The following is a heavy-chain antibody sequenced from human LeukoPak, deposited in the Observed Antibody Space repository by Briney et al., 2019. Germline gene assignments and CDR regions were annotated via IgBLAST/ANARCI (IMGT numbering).Heavy chain of an antibody. CDR2: IYYSGST. D-gene: IGHD3-16*01. CDR1: GGSISSYY. J-gene: IGHJ5*02. Sequence: SETLSLTCTVSGGSISSYYWSWIRQPPGKGLEWIGYIYYSGSTNYNPSLKSRVTISVDTSKNQFSLKLSSVTAADTAVYYCARVEGLYWFGPWGQGTLVTVSS. V-gene: IGHV4-59*01. CDR3: ARVEGLYWFGP.